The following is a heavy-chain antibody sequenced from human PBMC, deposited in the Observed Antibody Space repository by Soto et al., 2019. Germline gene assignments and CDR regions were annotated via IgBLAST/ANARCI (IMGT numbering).Heavy chain of an antibody. CDR1: GFTFSSYS. CDR2: ISSSSSTI. J-gene: IGHJ6*02. D-gene: IGHD1-1*01. Sequence: GGSLRLSCAASGFTFSSYSMNWVRQAPGKGLEWVSYISSSSSTIYYADSVKGRFTISRDNAKNSLYLQMNSLRDEDTAVYYCARGKNDNSPKRNHKKPYYYYGMDVWGQGTTVTVSS. V-gene: IGHV3-48*02. CDR3: ARGKNDNSPKRNHKKPYYYYGMDV.